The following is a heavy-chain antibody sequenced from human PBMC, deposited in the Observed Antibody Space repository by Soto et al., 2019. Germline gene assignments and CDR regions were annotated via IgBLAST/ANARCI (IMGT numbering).Heavy chain of an antibody. CDR3: ARKPAAISRYWYFDL. V-gene: IGHV4-28*01. J-gene: IGHJ2*01. CDR1: GYSISSSNW. CDR2: IYYSGST. D-gene: IGHD2-2*02. Sequence: QVQLQESGPGLVKPSDTLSLTCAVSGYSISSSNWWGWIRQPPGKGLEWIGYIYYSGSTYYNPSLKSRVTMSVDTSKNQFSLELSSVTAVDTAVYYCARKPAAISRYWYFDLWGRGTLVTVSS.